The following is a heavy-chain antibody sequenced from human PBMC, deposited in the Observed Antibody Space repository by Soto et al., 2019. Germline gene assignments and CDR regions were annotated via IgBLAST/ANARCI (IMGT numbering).Heavy chain of an antibody. Sequence: SETLSLTCAAYGGSFSGYYWSWIRQPPGKGLEWIGEINHSGSTNYNPSLKSRVTISVDTSKNQFSLKLSSVTAADTAVYYCASTLTYYDFWSGYDAFDIWGQGTMVTVSS. CDR2: INHSGST. D-gene: IGHD3-3*01. CDR1: GGSFSGYY. CDR3: ASTLTYYDFWSGYDAFDI. J-gene: IGHJ3*02. V-gene: IGHV4-34*01.